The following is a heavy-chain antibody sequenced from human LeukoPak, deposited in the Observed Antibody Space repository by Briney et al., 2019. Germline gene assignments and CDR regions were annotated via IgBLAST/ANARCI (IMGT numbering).Heavy chain of an antibody. CDR3: ARAPYSSSLTYYI. V-gene: IGHV4-34*01. D-gene: IGHD6-13*01. Sequence: SETLSLTCAVYGGSFSGYYWSWIRQPPGKGLEWIGEINHSGSTNYNPSLKSRVTISVDTSKNQFSLKLSSVTAADTAVYYCARAPYSSSLTYYIWGQGTLVTVSS. CDR1: GGSFSGYY. CDR2: INHSGST. J-gene: IGHJ4*02.